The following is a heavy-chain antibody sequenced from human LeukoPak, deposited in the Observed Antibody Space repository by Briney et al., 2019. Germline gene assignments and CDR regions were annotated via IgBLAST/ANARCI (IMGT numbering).Heavy chain of an antibody. Sequence: GGSLRLSCAASGFTFSSYWMSWLRQAPGKGPEWVANVKQDKTYVDSVKGRFTISRDNAENSLYLQMNSLRAEDTAVYYCARGRGTSIIYFDYWGQGTLVTVSS. V-gene: IGHV3-7*01. CDR2: VKQDK. J-gene: IGHJ4*02. CDR1: GFTFSSYW. D-gene: IGHD3-16*01. CDR3: ARGRGTSIIYFDY.